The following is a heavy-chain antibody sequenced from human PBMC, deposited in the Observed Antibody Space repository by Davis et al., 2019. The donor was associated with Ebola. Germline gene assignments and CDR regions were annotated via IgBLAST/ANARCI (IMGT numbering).Heavy chain of an antibody. Sequence: SETLSLTCTVSGGSLSSSSYYWGWIRQPPGKGLEWIGNIYSSGSTYYNPSLNSRVTISVDTSKNQFSLNLRSVTAADTAVYYCARDNSGWYWGQGTLVTVSS. J-gene: IGHJ4*02. D-gene: IGHD6-19*01. CDR3: ARDNSGWY. CDR2: IYSSGST. CDR1: GGSLSSSSYY. V-gene: IGHV4-39*01.